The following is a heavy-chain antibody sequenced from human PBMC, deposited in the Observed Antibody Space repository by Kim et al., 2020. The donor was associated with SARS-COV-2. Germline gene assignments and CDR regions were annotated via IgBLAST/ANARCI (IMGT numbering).Heavy chain of an antibody. CDR3: ARVGRAAGTPYFDY. Sequence: ADSVKGRFTISRDNAKNSLYLQMNSLRAEDTAVYYCARVGRAAGTPYFDYWGQGTLVTVSS. D-gene: IGHD6-13*01. V-gene: IGHV3-11*01. J-gene: IGHJ4*02.